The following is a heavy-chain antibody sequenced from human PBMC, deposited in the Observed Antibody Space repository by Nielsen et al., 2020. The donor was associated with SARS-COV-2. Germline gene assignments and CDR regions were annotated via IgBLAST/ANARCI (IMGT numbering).Heavy chain of an antibody. Sequence: GGSLRLSCAVSGFTFSPYAMHWVRQAPGKGLDWVAVISYDGSNDFYADSVKGRFTISRDNSKNTLYLQMNSLRAEDTAAYYCARDDFYDSSGYRGFYYYGMDVWGQGATVIVSS. CDR3: ARDDFYDSSGYRGFYYYGMDV. CDR1: GFTFSPYA. CDR2: ISYDGSND. J-gene: IGHJ6*02. V-gene: IGHV3-30-3*01. D-gene: IGHD3-22*01.